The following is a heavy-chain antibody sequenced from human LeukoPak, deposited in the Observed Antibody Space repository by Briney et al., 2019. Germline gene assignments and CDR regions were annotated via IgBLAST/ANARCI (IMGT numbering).Heavy chain of an antibody. J-gene: IGHJ5*02. CDR2: ISYDGSNK. Sequence: PGGSLRLSCAASGFTFSSYAMHWVRQAPGKGLEWAALISYDGSNKYYADSVKGRFTISRDNSKNTLYLQMNSLRAEDTAVYYCARGTATLKYNWFDPWGQGTLVTVSS. CDR1: GFTFSSYA. V-gene: IGHV3-30*04. D-gene: IGHD5-24*01. CDR3: ARGTATLKYNWFDP.